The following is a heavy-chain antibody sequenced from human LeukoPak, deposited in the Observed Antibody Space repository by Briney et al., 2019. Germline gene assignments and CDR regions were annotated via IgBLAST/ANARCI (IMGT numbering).Heavy chain of an antibody. CDR2: INHSGST. V-gene: IGHV4-34*01. J-gene: IGHJ4*02. Sequence: PSETLSLTCAVYGGSFSGYYWSWIRQPPGKGLEWIGEINHSGSTNYNPSLKSRVTISVDTSKNQFSLKLSSVTAADTAVYYCARVHLYYDILTGYNYYFDYWGQGTLVTVSS. D-gene: IGHD3-9*01. CDR3: ARVHLYYDILTGYNYYFDY. CDR1: GGSFSGYY.